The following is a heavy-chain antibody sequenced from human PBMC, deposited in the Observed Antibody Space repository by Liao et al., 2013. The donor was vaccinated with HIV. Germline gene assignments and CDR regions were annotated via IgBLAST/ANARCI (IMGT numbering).Heavy chain of an antibody. CDR1: GGSISSSSYY. CDR3: ARGLPKGYNNGWNY. D-gene: IGHD5-12*01. J-gene: IGHJ4*02. Sequence: QLQLQESGPGLVKPSETLSLTCTVSGGSISSSSYYWGWIRQPPGKGLEWIGEINHSGSTNYNPSLKSRVTISVDTSKNQFSLKLSSVTAADTAVYYCARGLPKGYNNGWNYWGQGTLVTVSS. CDR2: INHSGST. V-gene: IGHV4-39*07.